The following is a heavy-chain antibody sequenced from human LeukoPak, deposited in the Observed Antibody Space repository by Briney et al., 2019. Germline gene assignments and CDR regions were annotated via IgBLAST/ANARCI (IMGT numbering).Heavy chain of an antibody. J-gene: IGHJ4*02. Sequence: PGGSLRLSCAASGFTFDDYAMHWVRQAPGKGLEWVSGISWNSGSIGYADSVKGRFTISRDNAKNSLYLQMNSLRAEDMALYYCAKARGYGILTGYSYFDYWGQGTLVTVSS. D-gene: IGHD3-9*01. CDR3: AKARGYGILTGYSYFDY. CDR1: GFTFDDYA. V-gene: IGHV3-9*03. CDR2: ISWNSGSI.